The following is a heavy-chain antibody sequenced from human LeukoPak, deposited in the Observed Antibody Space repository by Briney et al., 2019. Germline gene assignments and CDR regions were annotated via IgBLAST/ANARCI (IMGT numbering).Heavy chain of an antibody. J-gene: IGHJ4*02. CDR2: ISGDGGST. CDR3: ARESETSGWYDY. CDR1: GFIFDNYA. V-gene: IGHV3-43*02. Sequence: GGSLRLSCAAPGFIFDNYAIHWVRQAPGKGLEWVSLISGDGGSTFYADSVRGRFTISRDNTRKSLSLQMSSLRSEDTALYYCARESETSGWYDYWGQGTLVTVFS. D-gene: IGHD6-19*01.